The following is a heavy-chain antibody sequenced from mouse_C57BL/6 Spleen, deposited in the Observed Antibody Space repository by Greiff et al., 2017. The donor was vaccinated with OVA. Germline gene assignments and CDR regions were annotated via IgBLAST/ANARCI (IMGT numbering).Heavy chain of an antibody. CDR3: ARDLLSYYFDY. D-gene: IGHD2-1*01. V-gene: IGHV1-66*01. CDR1: GYSFTSYY. Sequence: VQLQQSGPELVKPGASVKISCKASGYSFTSYYIHWVKQRPGQGLEWIGWIYPGSGNTKYNEKFKGKATLTADTSSSTAYMQLSSLTSEDSAVYYCARDLLSYYFDYWGQGTTLTVSS. J-gene: IGHJ2*01. CDR2: IYPGSGNT.